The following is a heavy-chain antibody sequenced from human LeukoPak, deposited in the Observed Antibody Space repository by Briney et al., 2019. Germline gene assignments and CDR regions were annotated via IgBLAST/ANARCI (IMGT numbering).Heavy chain of an antibody. CDR1: GFTFDSYA. Sequence: PGGSLRLSCAASGFTFDSYAMKWVRQAPGKGLEWVSSISGGSGTTYYADSVKGRFTISRDNSKNTLYLQMNSLRAEDTAIYSCARGSSYSSSYYFDFWGQGTLVTVSS. CDR2: ISGGSGTT. D-gene: IGHD6-6*01. J-gene: IGHJ4*02. CDR3: ARGSSYSSSYYFDF. V-gene: IGHV3-23*01.